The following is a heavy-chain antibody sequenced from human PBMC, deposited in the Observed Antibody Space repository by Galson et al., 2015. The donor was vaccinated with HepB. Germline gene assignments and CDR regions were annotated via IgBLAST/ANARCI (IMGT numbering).Heavy chain of an antibody. CDR3: ARDHLIWFGEFEPYLDY. V-gene: IGHV1-3*01. CDR2: INAGNGNT. J-gene: IGHJ4*02. CDR1: GYTFTSYA. D-gene: IGHD3-10*01. Sequence: SVKVSCKASGYTFTSYAMHWVRQAPGQRLEWMGWINAGNGNTKYSQKFQGRVTITRDTSASTAYMELSSLRSEDTAVYYCARDHLIWFGEFEPYLDYWGQGTLVTVSS.